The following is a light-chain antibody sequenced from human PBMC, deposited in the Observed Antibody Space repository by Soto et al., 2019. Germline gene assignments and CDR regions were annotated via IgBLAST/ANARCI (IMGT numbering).Light chain of an antibody. CDR2: DAS. CDR3: QQYNSYSS. V-gene: IGKV1-5*01. Sequence: EIQMTQSPSTLSPSLGERATLSCRASQSISSWLAWYQQKPGKAPKLLIYDASSLESGVPSRFSGSGSGTEFTLTISSLQPDDFATYYCQQYNSYSSFGQGTKVDIK. J-gene: IGKJ1*01. CDR1: QSISSW.